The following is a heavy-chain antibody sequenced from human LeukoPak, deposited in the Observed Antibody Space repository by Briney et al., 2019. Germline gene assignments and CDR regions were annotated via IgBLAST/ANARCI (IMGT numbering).Heavy chain of an antibody. CDR3: AKVVQGGFSYGHFDY. CDR2: IKQDGSEK. CDR1: GFTFSSYW. V-gene: IGHV3-7*01. Sequence: EGSLRLSCAASGFTFSSYWMSWVRQAPGKGLEWVANIKQDGSEKYYVDSVKGRFTISRDNAKTSLYLQMNSLRAEDTAVYYCAKVVQGGFSYGHFDYWGQGTLVTVSS. J-gene: IGHJ4*02. D-gene: IGHD5-18*01.